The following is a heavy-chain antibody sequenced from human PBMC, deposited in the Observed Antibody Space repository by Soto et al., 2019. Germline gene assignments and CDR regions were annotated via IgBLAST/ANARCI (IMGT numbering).Heavy chain of an antibody. CDR1: GGSFSGYY. Sequence: QVQLQQWGAGLLKPSETLSLTCAVYGGSFSGYYWSWIRQPPGKGLEWIGEINHSGSTNYNPSLKSRVTISVDTSKDQFSLKLSSVTAADTAVYYCASLAYCGGDCYSLVDRGNVYWGQGTLVTVSS. CDR2: INHSGST. CDR3: ASLAYCGGDCYSLVDRGNVY. V-gene: IGHV4-34*01. J-gene: IGHJ4*02. D-gene: IGHD2-21*02.